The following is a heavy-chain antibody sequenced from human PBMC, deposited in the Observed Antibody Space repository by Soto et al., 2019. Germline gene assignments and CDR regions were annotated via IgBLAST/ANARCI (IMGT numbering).Heavy chain of an antibody. CDR3: ARAWKIEKFGVISMSKGLDV. CDR2: SSNRDRST. CDR1: GFIFSDYY. V-gene: IGHV3-11*01. Sequence: LRLSFAASGFIFSDYYMTWIRQAPGKGLEWLSCSSNRDRSTYYADSVRDRFVVSKDNAKNLVYLQMNSLRAEDTAVYFCARAWKIEKFGVISMSKGLDVWGQGTTVTVSS. D-gene: IGHD3-3*01. J-gene: IGHJ6*02.